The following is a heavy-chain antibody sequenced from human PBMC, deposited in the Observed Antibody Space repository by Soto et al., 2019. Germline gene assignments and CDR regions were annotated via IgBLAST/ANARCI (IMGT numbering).Heavy chain of an antibody. CDR3: AREVSKYSGYDFDY. J-gene: IGHJ4*02. D-gene: IGHD5-12*01. CDR2: ISSSSSYI. CDR1: GFTFISYS. Sequence: EVQLVESGGGLVKPGGSLRLSCAASGFTFISYSMNWVRQAPGKGLEWVSSISSSSSYIYYADSVKGRFTISRDNAKNSLYLQMNSLRAEDTAVYYCAREVSKYSGYDFDYWGQGPLVTVSS. V-gene: IGHV3-21*01.